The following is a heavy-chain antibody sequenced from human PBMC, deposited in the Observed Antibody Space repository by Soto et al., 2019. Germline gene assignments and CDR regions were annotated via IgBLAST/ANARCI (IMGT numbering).Heavy chain of an antibody. CDR3: ARGRYCLTGRCFPNWFDS. Sequence: SETLSLTCAVSGDSISSDDYYWNWIRLSPGKGLEYIGYFYKSATTYYNPSFESRVAISVDTSKSQFSLNVTSVTAADTAVYFCARGRYCLTGRCFPNWFDSWGQGALVTVSS. V-gene: IGHV4-30-4*01. CDR1: GDSISSDDYY. D-gene: IGHD7-27*01. CDR2: FYKSATT. J-gene: IGHJ5*01.